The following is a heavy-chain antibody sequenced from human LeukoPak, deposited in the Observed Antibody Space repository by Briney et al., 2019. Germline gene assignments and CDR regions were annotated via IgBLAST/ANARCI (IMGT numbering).Heavy chain of an antibody. Sequence: SETLSLTFAVYGGSFSGYYWSWIRQPPGKGLEWIGEINHSGSTNYNPSLKSRVTISVDTSKNQFSLKLSSVTAADTAVYYCARRSIVVVPAAFYYYYYYMDVWGKGTTVTVSS. J-gene: IGHJ6*03. CDR2: INHSGST. D-gene: IGHD2-2*01. CDR1: GGSFSGYY. V-gene: IGHV4-34*01. CDR3: ARRSIVVVPAAFYYYYYYMDV.